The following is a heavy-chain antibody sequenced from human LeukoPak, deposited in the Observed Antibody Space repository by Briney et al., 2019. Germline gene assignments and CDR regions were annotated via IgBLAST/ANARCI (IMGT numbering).Heavy chain of an antibody. J-gene: IGHJ3*02. CDR1: GSTFSSYA. D-gene: IGHD4-17*01. V-gene: IGHV3-23*01. CDR3: AKDGNYGGNPDDAFDI. CDR2: ISGSGGST. Sequence: GGSLRLSCAASGSTFSSYAMSWVRQAPGKGLEWVSAISGSGGSTYYADSVKGRFTISRDNSKNTLYLQMNSLRAEDTAVYYCAKDGNYGGNPDDAFDIWGQGTMVTVSS.